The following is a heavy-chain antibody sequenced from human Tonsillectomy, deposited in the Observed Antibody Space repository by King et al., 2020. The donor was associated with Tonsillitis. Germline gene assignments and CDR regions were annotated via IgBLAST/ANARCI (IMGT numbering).Heavy chain of an antibody. V-gene: IGHV4-34*01. Sequence: VQLQQWGAGLLKPSETLSLTCAVYGGSFSGYYWSWIRQPPGKGLDWIGEINHSGSTNYNPSLKSRVTISVDTSKNQFSLKLSSVTAADTAVYYCARGPQSRSTSIDYWGQGTLVTVSS. D-gene: IGHD2/OR15-2a*01. CDR2: INHSGST. CDR3: ARGPQSRSTSIDY. CDR1: GGSFSGYY. J-gene: IGHJ4*02.